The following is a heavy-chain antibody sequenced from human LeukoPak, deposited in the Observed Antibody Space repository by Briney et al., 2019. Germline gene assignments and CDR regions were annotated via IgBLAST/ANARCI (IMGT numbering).Heavy chain of an antibody. CDR1: GFTFSSYG. J-gene: IGHJ6*02. D-gene: IGHD6-19*01. Sequence: PGGSLRLSCAASGFTFSSYGMHWVRQAPGKGLEWVAVISYDGSNKYYADSVKGRFTISRDNSKNTLYLQMSSLRAEDTAVYYCAKDLRSSGWYYSGPYYYYYGMDVWGQGTTVTVSS. CDR2: ISYDGSNK. V-gene: IGHV3-30*18. CDR3: AKDLRSSGWYYSGPYYYYYGMDV.